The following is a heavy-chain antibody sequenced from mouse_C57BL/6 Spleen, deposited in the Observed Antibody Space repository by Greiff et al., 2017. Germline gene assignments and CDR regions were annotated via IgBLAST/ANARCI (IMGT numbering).Heavy chain of an antibody. CDR2: IDPNSGGT. J-gene: IGHJ3*01. CDR3: ARGEVYGYDGPWFAY. Sequence: VQLQQSGAELVKPGASVKLSCKASGYTFTSYWMHWVKQRPGRGLEWIGRIDPNSGGTKYNEKFKSKATLTVDKPSSTAYMQLSSLTSEDSAVYYCARGEVYGYDGPWFAYWGQGTLVTVSA. V-gene: IGHV1-72*01. CDR1: GYTFTSYW. D-gene: IGHD2-2*01.